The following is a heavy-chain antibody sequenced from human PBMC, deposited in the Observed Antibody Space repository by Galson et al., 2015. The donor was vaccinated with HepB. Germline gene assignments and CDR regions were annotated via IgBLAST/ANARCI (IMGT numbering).Heavy chain of an antibody. D-gene: IGHD1-7*01. V-gene: IGHV3-21*01. CDR2: IDPSGSYI. J-gene: IGHJ5*01. Sequence: SLRLSCAASEFTLSSYTMHWVRQAPGKGLEWVSSIDPSGSYIYYADSVKGRFTMSRNNAKNSVYLQMNSLRAEDTAVYYCARDTNYADSWGQGTLVTVSS. CDR1: EFTLSSYT. CDR3: ARDTNYADS.